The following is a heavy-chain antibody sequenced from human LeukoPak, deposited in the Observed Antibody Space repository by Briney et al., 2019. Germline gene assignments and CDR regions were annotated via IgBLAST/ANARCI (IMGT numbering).Heavy chain of an antibody. CDR2: ISGTSSLI. J-gene: IGHJ4*02. CDR3: VRDQFFSFDY. D-gene: IGHD3-3*01. Sequence: GGSLRLSCAASGFTFSAYSMNWVRQAPGKGLEWVSYISGTSSLIYYADSVKGRFTISRDNAKNSLYLQMNSLRDEDTAVYYCVRDQFFSFDYWGQGTLVTVSS. CDR1: GFTFSAYS. V-gene: IGHV3-48*02.